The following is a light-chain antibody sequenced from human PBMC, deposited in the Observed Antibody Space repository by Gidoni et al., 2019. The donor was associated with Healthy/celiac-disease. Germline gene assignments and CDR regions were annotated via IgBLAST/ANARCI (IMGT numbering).Light chain of an antibody. Sequence: DIQMTQSPSTLSASVGDRVTITCRASKGISSWLAWYQQKPGKAPKLLIYDASSLESGVPSRFSGSGSGTEFTLTISSLQPDDFATYYCQQYNSYPWTFGQGTKVEIK. CDR1: KGISSW. J-gene: IGKJ1*01. V-gene: IGKV1-5*01. CDR3: QQYNSYPWT. CDR2: DAS.